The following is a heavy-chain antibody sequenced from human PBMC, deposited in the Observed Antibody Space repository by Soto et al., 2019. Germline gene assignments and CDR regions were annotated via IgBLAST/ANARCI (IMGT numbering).Heavy chain of an antibody. CDR2: IDESGNI. CDR1: GGSFSGDY. V-gene: IGHV4-34*01. J-gene: IGHJ4*02. CDR3: ARHNYGSGSTYFDY. Sequence: PSETLSLTCAVYGGSFSGDYWTWSRQPPGKGLEWIGEIDESGNIHYNPSLKGRATISVDTSKNQFSLKLNSVTAADTAVYYCARHNYGSGSTYFDYWGQGTLVTVSS. D-gene: IGHD3-10*01.